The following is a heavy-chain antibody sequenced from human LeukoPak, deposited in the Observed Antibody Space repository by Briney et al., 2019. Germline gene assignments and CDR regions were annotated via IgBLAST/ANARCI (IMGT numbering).Heavy chain of an antibody. V-gene: IGHV3-53*01. J-gene: IGHJ4*02. CDR1: GFSVSTTY. CDR2: IYSGGTI. Sequence: PGGSLRLSCTASGFSVSTTYMSWVRQAPGKGLESVSVIYSGGTIYYADSVKGRFTISRDTPKNTLYLHMNSLRVEDTAVYYCARDIPFHSAYWGQGTLVTVSS. D-gene: IGHD2-2*02. CDR3: ARDIPFHSAY.